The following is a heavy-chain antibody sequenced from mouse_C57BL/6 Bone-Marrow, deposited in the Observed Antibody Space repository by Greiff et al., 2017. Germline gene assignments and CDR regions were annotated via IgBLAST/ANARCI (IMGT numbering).Heavy chain of an antibody. D-gene: IGHD3-2*02. CDR3: ARGNSSGAWFAY. CDR2: INPNNGGT. V-gene: IGHV1-26*01. CDR1: GYTFTDYY. Sequence: EVQLQQSGPELVKPGASVKISCKASGYTFTDYYMNWVKQSHGKSLAWIGDINPNNGGTSYNQKFKGKATLTEDKSSSTAYMELRSLTSEDSAVYYCARGNSSGAWFAYWGQGTLGTVSA. J-gene: IGHJ3*01.